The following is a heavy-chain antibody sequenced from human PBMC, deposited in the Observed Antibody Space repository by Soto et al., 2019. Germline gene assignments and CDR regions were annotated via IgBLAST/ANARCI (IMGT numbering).Heavy chain of an antibody. V-gene: IGHV3-11*01. CDR2: ISGSSGNI. CDR1: GFTFSDYY. J-gene: IGHJ6*03. D-gene: IGHD5-12*01. CDR3: AXXRYSGSDAYMDV. Sequence: QVQLVESGGGVGKPGGSLRLSCAASGFTFSDYYMSWTRQAPGKGLEWVAYISGSSGNIYYADSVKGRFTISRDNAKNSLYLQMNSLXADDTAVYXXAXXRYSGSDAYMDVWGNGTTVTVSS.